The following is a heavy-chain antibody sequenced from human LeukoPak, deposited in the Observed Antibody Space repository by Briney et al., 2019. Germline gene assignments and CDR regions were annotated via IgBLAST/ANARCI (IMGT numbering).Heavy chain of an antibody. CDR1: GGSFTGYY. J-gene: IGHJ4*02. Sequence: PPQTLSLTCAVYGGSFTGYYSSWVRHPPGKGREWNGEIKHSGSTNYNPSLTRRVSISVDTSKHQFSRKLSSVTAADTAVCYCARGGSYSSSSLFDYWGQGTLVTASS. D-gene: IGHD6-6*01. CDR2: IKHSGST. V-gene: IGHV4-34*01. CDR3: ARGGSYSSSSLFDY.